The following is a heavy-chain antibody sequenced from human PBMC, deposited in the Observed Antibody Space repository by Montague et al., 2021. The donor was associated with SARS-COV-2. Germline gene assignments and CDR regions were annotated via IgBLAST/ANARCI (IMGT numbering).Heavy chain of an antibody. CDR2: INQGGAP. J-gene: IGHJ3*02. CDR1: RASFSGFF. D-gene: IGHD3-9*01. Sequence: SETLSLTCAVYRASFSGFFWTWIRQAPGKGLEWIGEINQGGAPNYTPSLKSRVTISLDTSKNQISLKLNSVTVADTAVFFCARGRPVQGSFRHFDSISSGALDIWAQGSLVIASS. V-gene: IGHV4-34*01. CDR3: ARGRPVQGSFRHFDSISSGALDI.